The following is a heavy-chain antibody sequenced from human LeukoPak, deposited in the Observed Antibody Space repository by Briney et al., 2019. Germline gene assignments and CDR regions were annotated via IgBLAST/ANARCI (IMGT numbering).Heavy chain of an antibody. D-gene: IGHD1/OR15-1a*01. CDR3: ARNNDMDV. CDR1: GFLLSNHW. J-gene: IGHJ6*02. V-gene: IGHV3-7*03. Sequence: PGSSLRLSCAASGFLLSNHWVTWVRQAPGKGPEWVANINKDESEKYYVDSVKGRFTISRDTAKNSLYLQMNYLRVEDTALYYCARNNDMDVWGQGTTVIVSS. CDR2: INKDESEK.